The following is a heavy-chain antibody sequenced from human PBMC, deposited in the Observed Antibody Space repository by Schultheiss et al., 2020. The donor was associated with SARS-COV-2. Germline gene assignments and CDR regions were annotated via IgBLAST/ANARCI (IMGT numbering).Heavy chain of an antibody. D-gene: IGHD6-19*01. Sequence: SVKVSCKASGGTFSSFVISWVRQAPRQGLEWMGGIIPIFGTAKYAQKFQGRVTIIADNSTSTAYMQLRSLRSDDTAVYYCASGSSDWEYYGMDVWGQGTTVTVSS. CDR2: IIPIFGTA. V-gene: IGHV1-69*06. CDR3: ASGSSDWEYYGMDV. J-gene: IGHJ6*02. CDR1: GGTFSSFV.